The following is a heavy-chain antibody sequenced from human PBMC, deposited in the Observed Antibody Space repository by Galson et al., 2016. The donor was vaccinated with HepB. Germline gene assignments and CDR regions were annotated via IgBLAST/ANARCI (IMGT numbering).Heavy chain of an antibody. Sequence: QSGAEVKKPGESLKISCKASGYRFGTYWVAWVRQMPGKGPEWMGIIYPGNSETFYSPSFQGQVTRSVDMSTSTAYLQWSSLKASDTAIYYSARGVTGNYAGGFEHWGQGSLVTVSS. J-gene: IGHJ4*02. CDR3: ARGVTGNYAGGFEH. CDR2: IYPGNSET. V-gene: IGHV5-51*03. CDR1: GYRFGTYW. D-gene: IGHD1-7*01.